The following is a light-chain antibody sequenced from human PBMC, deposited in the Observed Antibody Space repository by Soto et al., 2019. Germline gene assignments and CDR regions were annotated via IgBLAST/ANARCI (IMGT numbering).Light chain of an antibody. CDR2: KAS. CDR1: QSISTW. V-gene: IGKV1-5*03. CDR3: QHYDRDLYS. Sequence: DIQMTQSPPTLSASVGDRATITCRASQSISTWLAWYQQKPGTAPKLLIYKASSLESGVPSRFSGTGSGTEFTLTISSLQPDDLATYYCQHYDRDLYSFGQGTKLEIK. J-gene: IGKJ2*01.